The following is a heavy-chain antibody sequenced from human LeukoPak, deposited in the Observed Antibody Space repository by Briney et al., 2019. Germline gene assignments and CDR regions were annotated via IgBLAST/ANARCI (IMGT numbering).Heavy chain of an antibody. Sequence: EASVKVSCKASGYTFTSYGISWVRQAPGQGLEWMGWISAYNGNTNYAQKLQGRVTMTTDTSTSTAYMELRSLRSDDTAVYYCARDGVYYGSGCYFDYWGQGTLVTVSS. CDR2: ISAYNGNT. CDR1: GYTFTSYG. D-gene: IGHD3-10*01. V-gene: IGHV1-18*01. CDR3: ARDGVYYGSGCYFDY. J-gene: IGHJ4*02.